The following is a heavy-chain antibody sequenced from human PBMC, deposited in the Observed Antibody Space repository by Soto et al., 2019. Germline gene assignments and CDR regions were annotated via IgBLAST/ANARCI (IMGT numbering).Heavy chain of an antibody. D-gene: IGHD6-19*01. CDR1: GGSISSSSHY. CDR3: ARRGQQWLVRDY. V-gene: IGHV4-39*01. Sequence: SETLSLTCTVSGGSISSSSHYWGWIRQPPGKGLEWIGSHYYSGNTYYNPSLKSRVTISVDTSKNQFSLKLSSVTAADTAIYYCARRGQQWLVRDYWGQGTLVTVSS. CDR2: HYYSGNT. J-gene: IGHJ4*02.